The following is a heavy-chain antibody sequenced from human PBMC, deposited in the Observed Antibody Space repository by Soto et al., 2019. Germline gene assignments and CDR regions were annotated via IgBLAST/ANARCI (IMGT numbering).Heavy chain of an antibody. CDR1: GFTFSSYA. Sequence: GGSLRLSCAASGFTFSSYAMSWVRQAPGKGLEWVSSISGSGGNTYYADSVKGRFTISRDNSKNTLYLQMNSLRAEDTALYYCAKRTGGRGYWGQGTLVTVSS. J-gene: IGHJ4*02. CDR3: AKRTGGRGY. D-gene: IGHD2-8*02. V-gene: IGHV3-23*01. CDR2: ISGSGGNT.